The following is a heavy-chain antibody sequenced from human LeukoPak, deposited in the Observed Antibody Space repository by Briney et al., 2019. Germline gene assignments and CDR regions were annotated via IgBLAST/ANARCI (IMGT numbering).Heavy chain of an antibody. J-gene: IGHJ6*02. CDR2: IIPILGIA. Sequence: SVKVSCKASGGTCSSYAISWVRQAPGQGLEWMGRIIPILGIANYAQKFQGRVTITADKSTSTAYMELSSLRSEDTAVYYCAIATSNYYYYGMDVWGQGTTVTVSS. V-gene: IGHV1-69*04. CDR3: AIATSNYYYYGMDV. CDR1: GGTCSSYA.